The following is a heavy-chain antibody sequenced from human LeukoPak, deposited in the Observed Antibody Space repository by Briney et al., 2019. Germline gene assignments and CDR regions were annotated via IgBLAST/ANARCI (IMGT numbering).Heavy chain of an antibody. CDR2: IYYSGST. CDR3: ARVESYDYGGRRHYYYYGMDV. J-gene: IGHJ6*02. V-gene: IGHV4-30-4*01. D-gene: IGHD4-23*01. CDR1: GGSISSGDYY. Sequence: KASQTLSLTCTVSGGSISSGDYYWSWIRQPPGKGLEWIGYIYYSGSTYYNPSLKSRVTISVDTSKNQLSLKLSSVTAADTAVYYCARVESYDYGGRRHYYYYGMDVWGQGTTVTVSS.